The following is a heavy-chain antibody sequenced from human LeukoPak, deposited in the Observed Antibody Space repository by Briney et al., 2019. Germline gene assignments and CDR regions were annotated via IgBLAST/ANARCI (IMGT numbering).Heavy chain of an antibody. D-gene: IGHD3-3*01. Sequence: PSETLSLTCAVYSGSLSDYCWSWIRQPPGKGLEWIGEIYHGGSANYNPSLKSRVTISVDTSKNQFSLKLSSVTAADTAVYYCARGRGPVLRFLEWLSYYFDYWGQGTLVTVSS. CDR1: SGSLSDYC. V-gene: IGHV4-34*01. J-gene: IGHJ4*02. CDR2: IYHGGSA. CDR3: ARGRGPVLRFLEWLSYYFDY.